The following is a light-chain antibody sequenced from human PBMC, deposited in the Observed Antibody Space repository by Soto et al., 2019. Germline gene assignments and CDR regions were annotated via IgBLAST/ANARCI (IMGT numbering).Light chain of an antibody. CDR1: QSVSSSY. CDR3: QRYDNLPLT. Sequence: EIVLTQSPGTLSLSPGERATLSCRASQSVSSSYLAWYQQKAGQAPRLLIYGASSRATGIPDRFRGSGSGTDFTLTISRLEPEDFAVYYCQRYDNLPLTFGPGTKVDIK. CDR2: GAS. J-gene: IGKJ3*01. V-gene: IGKV3-20*01.